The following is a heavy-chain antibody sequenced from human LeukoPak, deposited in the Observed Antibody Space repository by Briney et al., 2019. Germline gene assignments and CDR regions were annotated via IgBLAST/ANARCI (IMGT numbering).Heavy chain of an antibody. V-gene: IGHV3-23*01. CDR2: VSASGGRT. D-gene: IGHD1-1*01. Sequence: GGSLRLSCAASGFTFSSNAMSWVRQAPGKGLEWVSLVSASGGRTYHADSVKGRFTISRDNSRNTLYLQMDSLRAEDTAVYYCATDSPETAAFDYWGQGTLVTVSS. J-gene: IGHJ4*02. CDR3: ATDSPETAAFDY. CDR1: GFTFSSNA.